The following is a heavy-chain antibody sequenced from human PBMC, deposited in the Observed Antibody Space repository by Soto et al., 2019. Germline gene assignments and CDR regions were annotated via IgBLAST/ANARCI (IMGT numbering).Heavy chain of an antibody. Sequence: EVQLVESGGGLVQPGGSLRLSCAASGFTFSSYWTSWVRQAPGKGLEWVANIKQDGSEKYYVESVKGRFTISRDNAKNSLYLQMNSLRAEDTAVYYCARDLQATTERNYYYGMDVWGQGTTVTVSS. D-gene: IGHD5-12*01. CDR1: GFTFSSYW. CDR2: IKQDGSEK. J-gene: IGHJ6*02. CDR3: ARDLQATTERNYYYGMDV. V-gene: IGHV3-7*03.